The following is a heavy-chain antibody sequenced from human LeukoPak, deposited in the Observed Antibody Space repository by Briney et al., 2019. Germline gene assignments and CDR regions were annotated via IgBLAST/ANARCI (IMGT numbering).Heavy chain of an antibody. Sequence: GSLRLSCAASGFTFSSYSMIWVRQPPGKGLEWIGEVHLDGGTNYNPSLKSRLTISVDLSENHISLKLTSVTAADTAVYYCAREGGFFRPLDYSGQGTLVTVSS. V-gene: IGHV4-4*02. D-gene: IGHD3-3*01. CDR2: VHLDGGT. CDR3: AREGGFFRPLDY. J-gene: IGHJ4*02. CDR1: GFTFSSYSM.